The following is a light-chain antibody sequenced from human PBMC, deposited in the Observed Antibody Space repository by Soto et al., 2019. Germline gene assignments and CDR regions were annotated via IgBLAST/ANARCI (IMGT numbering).Light chain of an antibody. J-gene: IGKJ1*01. CDR3: QQHYDSWT. CDR2: WAS. V-gene: IGKV4-1*01. Sequence: DMVITQSPDSLAVSLGERATINCKSSQSLLSSSNNKNYLVWYQHKPGQPPKLLISWASTRESVVPDRFSGSGSGTDFTHALSSQQAEDVAVYYCQQHYDSWTFGQGTKVEIK. CDR1: QSLLSSSNNKNY.